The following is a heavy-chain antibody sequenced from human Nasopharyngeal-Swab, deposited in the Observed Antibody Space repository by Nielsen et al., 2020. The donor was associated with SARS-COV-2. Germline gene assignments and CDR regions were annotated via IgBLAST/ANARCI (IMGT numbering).Heavy chain of an antibody. D-gene: IGHD2-15*01. J-gene: IGHJ6*03. V-gene: IGHV4-4*02. CDR3: ARGVVVVAATAPPRSLGRGPSETSHYYMDV. CDR2: IYHSGST. Sequence: WIRQPPGKGLEWIGEIYHSGSTNYNPSLKSRVTISVDKSKNQFSLKLSSVTAADTAVYYCARGVVVVAATAPPRSLGRGPSETSHYYMDVWGKGTTVTVSS.